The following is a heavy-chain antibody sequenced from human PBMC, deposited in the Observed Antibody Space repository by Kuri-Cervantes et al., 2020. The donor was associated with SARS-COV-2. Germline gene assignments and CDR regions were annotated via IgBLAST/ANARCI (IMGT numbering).Heavy chain of an antibody. CDR1: GISFSYYW. CDR3: ARDLITGTTNFDY. V-gene: IGHV3-7*01. D-gene: IGHD1-7*01. Sequence: GGSLRLSCEASGISFSYYWMTWVRQTPGRGLEWVANIKQDGSEKYYVDSVKGRFTISRDNAKNSLYLQMNSLRAEDTAVYYCARDLITGTTNFDYWGQGTLVTVSS. CDR2: IKQDGSEK. J-gene: IGHJ4*02.